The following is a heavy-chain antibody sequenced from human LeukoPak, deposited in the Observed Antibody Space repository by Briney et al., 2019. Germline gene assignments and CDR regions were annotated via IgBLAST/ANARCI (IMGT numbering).Heavy chain of an antibody. V-gene: IGHV4-39*01. CDR3: ARHEGYILTAFFY. CDR2: IYYSGST. CDR1: GGSISSSSYY. J-gene: IGHJ4*02. D-gene: IGHD3-9*01. Sequence: SETLSLTCTVSGGSISSSSYYWGWIRQPPGKGLEWIGSIYYSGSTYYNPSLNSRVTISVDTSKNQFSLKLSSVTAADTAVYYCARHEGYILTAFFYWGQGTLVTVSS.